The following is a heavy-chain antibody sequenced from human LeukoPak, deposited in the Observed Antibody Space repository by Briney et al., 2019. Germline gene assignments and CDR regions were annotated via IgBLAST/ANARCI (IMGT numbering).Heavy chain of an antibody. J-gene: IGHJ4*02. Sequence: GGSLRLSCAASGFTFSSYAMSWVRQAPGKGLEWVSAISGSGGSTYYADSVKGRFTISRDNSKNTLYLQKNSLRAEDTAVYYCAKGEGDIVVVAPYDYWGQGTLVTVSS. D-gene: IGHD2-2*01. V-gene: IGHV3-23*01. CDR1: GFTFSSYA. CDR3: AKGEGDIVVVAPYDY. CDR2: ISGSGGST.